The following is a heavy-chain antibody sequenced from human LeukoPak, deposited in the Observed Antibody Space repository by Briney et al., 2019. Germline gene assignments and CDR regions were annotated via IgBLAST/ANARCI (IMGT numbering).Heavy chain of an antibody. CDR2: INHSGST. Sequence: SETLSLTCAVYGGSFSGYYWSWIRQPPGKGLEWIGEINHSGSTNYNPSLKSRVTISVDTSRNQFSLKLSSVTAADTAVYYCARGRTLGYCSSGSCFWGNYMDVWGKGTTVTVSS. CDR1: GGSFSGYY. V-gene: IGHV4-34*01. J-gene: IGHJ6*03. D-gene: IGHD2-15*01. CDR3: ARGRTLGYCSSGSCFWGNYMDV.